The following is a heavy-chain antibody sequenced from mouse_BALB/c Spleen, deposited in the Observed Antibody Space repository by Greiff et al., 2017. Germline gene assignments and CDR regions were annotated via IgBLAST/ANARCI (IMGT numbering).Heavy chain of an antibody. D-gene: IGHD1-1*01. CDR3: DPCDGRSFDY. Sequence: EVQLQQSGAELVRPGALVKLSCKASGFNIKDYYMHWVKQRPEQGLEWIGWIGPENGDTEYAPKFQGKATMTADTSSNAAYLQLSSLTSEDTAVYDCDPCDGRSFDYWGQGTTVTVSS. V-gene: IGHV14-4*02. CDR1: GFNIKDYY. CDR2: IGPENGDT. J-gene: IGHJ2*01.